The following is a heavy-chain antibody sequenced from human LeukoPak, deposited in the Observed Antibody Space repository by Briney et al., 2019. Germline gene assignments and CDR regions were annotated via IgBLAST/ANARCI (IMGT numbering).Heavy chain of an antibody. CDR1: GYTFIKHY. V-gene: IGHV1-46*01. J-gene: IGHJ5*02. CDR2: INPSGHNT. Sequence: ASVKISCKASGYTFIKHYMHWVRQAPGQGLEWMGLINPSGHNTWYAQKFQGRVTMTRDMSTSTAYMELSSLRSEDTAVYYCARDEGYSSSKTENWFDPWGQGTLVTVSS. D-gene: IGHD6-13*01. CDR3: ARDEGYSSSKTENWFDP.